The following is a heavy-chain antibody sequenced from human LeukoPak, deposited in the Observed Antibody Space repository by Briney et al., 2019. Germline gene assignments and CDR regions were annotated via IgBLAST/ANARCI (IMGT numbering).Heavy chain of an antibody. CDR1: GYTFTSYG. CDR2: ISAYNGNT. V-gene: IGHV1-18*01. Sequence: ASVKVSCKASGYTFTSYGISWVRQAPGQGLEWMGWISAYNGNTNYAQKLQGRVTMTTDTSTSTAYMELRSLRSDDTAVYYCARDPEPYAIFGLDAFDIWGQGTMVTVSS. D-gene: IGHD3-3*01. CDR3: ARDPEPYAIFGLDAFDI. J-gene: IGHJ3*02.